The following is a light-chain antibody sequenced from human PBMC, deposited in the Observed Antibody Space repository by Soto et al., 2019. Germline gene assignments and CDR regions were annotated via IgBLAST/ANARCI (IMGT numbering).Light chain of an antibody. V-gene: IGKV3-20*01. Sequence: ETVLTQSTGTLSLSPGERTTLSCRASQSMSSSYLAWYQQQPGQAHRLLVYGASSRATGIPDRFSGSGSGTDFTLTISRLEPEDFARYYCQQYSSTLWTLGQGTKVEIK. J-gene: IGKJ1*01. CDR3: QQYSSTLWT. CDR1: QSMSSSY. CDR2: GAS.